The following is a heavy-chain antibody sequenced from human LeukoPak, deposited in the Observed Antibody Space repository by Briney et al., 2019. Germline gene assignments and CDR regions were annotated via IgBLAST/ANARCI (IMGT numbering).Heavy chain of an antibody. Sequence: GRSLRLSCAASGFTFSSYAMHWVRQAPGKGLEWVAVISYDGSNKYYADSVKGRFTISRDNSKNTLYLQMNSLRAEDTAVYYCARSSYDSSGYPNWFDPWGQGTLVTVSS. V-gene: IGHV3-30-3*01. J-gene: IGHJ5*02. CDR1: GFTFSSYA. D-gene: IGHD3-22*01. CDR2: ISYDGSNK. CDR3: ARSSYDSSGYPNWFDP.